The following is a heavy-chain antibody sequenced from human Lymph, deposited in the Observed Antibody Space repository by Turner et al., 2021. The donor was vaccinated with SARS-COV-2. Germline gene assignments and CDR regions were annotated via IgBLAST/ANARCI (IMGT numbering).Heavy chain of an antibody. J-gene: IGHJ2*01. D-gene: IGHD3-16*01. CDR2: ISHDGSNK. Sequence: QVQLVESGGGVVPRGRSLRPSCAASGFTFSTYAMEWVRQAPGKGLEWVALISHDGSNKYYAGSVKGRFTTSRDNSKNTLYLQMNSLRAEGTAVYYCARDLGGYFDLWGRGTLVTVSS. V-gene: IGHV3-30-3*01. CDR3: ARDLGGYFDL. CDR1: GFTFSTYA.